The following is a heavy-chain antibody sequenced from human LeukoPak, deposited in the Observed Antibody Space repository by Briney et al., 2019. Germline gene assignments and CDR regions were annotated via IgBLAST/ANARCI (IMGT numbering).Heavy chain of an antibody. J-gene: IGHJ3*02. CDR3: ARQHFGVVTINDAFDI. CDR2: INPNSGGT. CDR1: GYTFTGYY. D-gene: IGHD3-3*01. Sequence: GASVKVSCKASGYTFTGYYMHWVRQAPGQGLEWMGWINPNSGGTNYAQKFQGRVTMTRDTSISTAYMELSRLRSDDTAVYYCARQHFGVVTINDAFDIWGQGTMVTVSS. V-gene: IGHV1-2*02.